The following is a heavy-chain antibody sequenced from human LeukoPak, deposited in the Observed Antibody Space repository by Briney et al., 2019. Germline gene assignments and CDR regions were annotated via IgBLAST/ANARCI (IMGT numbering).Heavy chain of an antibody. D-gene: IGHD3-16*02. CDR2: INPNSGGT. Sequence: ASVKVSCKASGYTFTGYYMHWVRQAPGQGLEWMGWINPNSGGTNYAQKFQGRVTMTRDTSISTAYMELSRLRSDDTAVYYCARLQSRIDYYYYMGVWGKGTTVTVSS. CDR1: GYTFTGYY. J-gene: IGHJ6*03. CDR3: ARLQSRIDYYYYMGV. V-gene: IGHV1-2*02.